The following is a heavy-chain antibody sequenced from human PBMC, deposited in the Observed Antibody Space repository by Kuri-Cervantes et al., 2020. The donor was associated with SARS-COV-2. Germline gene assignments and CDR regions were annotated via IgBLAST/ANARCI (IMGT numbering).Heavy chain of an antibody. CDR1: GGSISSGDYY. D-gene: IGHD3-10*01. CDR3: ATHAREGPNRGVNDDAFDI. J-gene: IGHJ3*02. CDR2: IYYSGST. V-gene: IGHV4-30-4*08. Sequence: SETLSLTCTVSGGSISSGDYYWSWIRQPPGKGLEWIGYIYYSGSTYYNPSLKSRVTISVDTSKNQLSLKLSSVTAADTAVYYCATHAREGPNRGVNDDAFDIWGQGTMVTVSS.